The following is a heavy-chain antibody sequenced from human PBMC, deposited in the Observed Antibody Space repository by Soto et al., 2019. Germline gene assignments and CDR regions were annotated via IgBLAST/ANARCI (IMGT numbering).Heavy chain of an antibody. CDR3: ARTSYDILTGRLDAFDV. D-gene: IGHD3-9*01. Sequence: QLQLQESGSRLVRPSQTLPLTCIVSGGSINNGGYSWSWLRQPPGKGLEWIGYISHGGNTYYNPSLRSRVIMSIDKSKNHFSLGLKSVTAADTATYYCARTSYDILTGRLDAFDVWGQGTMVTVSS. V-gene: IGHV4-30-2*01. J-gene: IGHJ3*01. CDR1: GGSINNGGYS. CDR2: ISHGGNT.